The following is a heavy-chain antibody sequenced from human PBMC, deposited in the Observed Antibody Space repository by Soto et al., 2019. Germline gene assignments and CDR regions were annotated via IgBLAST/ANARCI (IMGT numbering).Heavy chain of an antibody. CDR1: GFNFGSHG. V-gene: IGHV3-33*01. D-gene: IGHD2-21*02. Sequence: QVQLVESGGGVVQPGRSLRLSCAASGFNFGSHGMHWVRQAPGKGLEWVAVIWYGGSNQIYADSVKGRFTISRDNSKSTLYLQMNSLRVDDTAVYYCARWGDWKRMDVWGQGTPVTVSS. CDR3: ARWGDWKRMDV. CDR2: IWYGGSNQ. J-gene: IGHJ6*02.